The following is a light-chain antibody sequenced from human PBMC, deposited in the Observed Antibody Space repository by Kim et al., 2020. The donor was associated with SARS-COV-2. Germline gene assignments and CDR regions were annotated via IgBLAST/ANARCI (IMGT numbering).Light chain of an antibody. Sequence: EIVMTQSPATLSVSPGESATLPCRASQSVSSNLAWYQQKPGQAPRLLIYAASTRSTGIPARFSGSGSGTEFTLTISSLQSEDFAIYYCQQYNNWPRTFGQGTKVDIK. CDR2: AAS. J-gene: IGKJ1*01. CDR3: QQYNNWPRT. V-gene: IGKV3-15*01. CDR1: QSVSSN.